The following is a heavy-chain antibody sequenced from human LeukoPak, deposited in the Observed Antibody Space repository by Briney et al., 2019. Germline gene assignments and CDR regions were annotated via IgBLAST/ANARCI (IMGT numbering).Heavy chain of an antibody. CDR1: GFTFSSYE. CDR2: TSSSGSTR. V-gene: IGHV3-48*03. Sequence: GGSLRLSCVASGFTFSSYEMNWVRQAPGKGLEWVSYTSSSGSTRYYADSVKGRFTISRDNAKNSLYLQMNSLRAEDTAVYYCARSLVVGATYPYHWGQGTLVTVSS. D-gene: IGHD1-26*01. J-gene: IGHJ5*02. CDR3: ARSLVVGATYPYH.